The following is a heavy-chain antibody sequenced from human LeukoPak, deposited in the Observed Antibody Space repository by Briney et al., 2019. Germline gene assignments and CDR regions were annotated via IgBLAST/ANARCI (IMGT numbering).Heavy chain of an antibody. V-gene: IGHV4-39*07. CDR1: GGSISSSSYY. Sequence: SETLSLTCTVSGGSISSSSYYWGWIRQPPGKGLEWIGSIYHSGSTYYNPSLKSRVTISVDTSKNQFSLKLSSVTAADTAVYYCARDSSSWYGSFHWGQGTLVTVSS. CDR3: ARDSSSWYGSFH. CDR2: IYHSGST. D-gene: IGHD6-13*01. J-gene: IGHJ1*01.